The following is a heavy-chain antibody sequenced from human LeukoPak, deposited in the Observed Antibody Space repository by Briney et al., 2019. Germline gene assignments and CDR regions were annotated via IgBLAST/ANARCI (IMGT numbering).Heavy chain of an antibody. CDR3: ARQWLVSPLFDY. CDR2: INHRGST. J-gene: IGHJ4*02. CDR1: GGSLSGYY. Sequence: PSETLSLTCAVYGGSLSGYYWSWIRQPPGKGLEWIGEINHRGSTNYNPSLKSRVTISVDTSKNQLSLKLSSMTAADTAVYYCARQWLVSPLFDYWGQGTLVTVSS. V-gene: IGHV4-34*01. D-gene: IGHD6-19*01.